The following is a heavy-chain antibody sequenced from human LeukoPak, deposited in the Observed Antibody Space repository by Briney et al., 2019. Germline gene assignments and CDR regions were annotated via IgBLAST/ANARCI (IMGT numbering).Heavy chain of an antibody. Sequence: PGGSLRLSCAASGFTFSNYEMNWVRQAPGKGLEWVSYISGSSDIKYYAESVKGRFTISRDNAKNSLFLQMNSLRAEDTAVYYCARGISTGYSFDYWGQGTLVTVSS. CDR3: ARGISTGYSFDY. CDR2: ISGSSDIK. D-gene: IGHD3-22*01. J-gene: IGHJ4*02. CDR1: GFTFSNYE. V-gene: IGHV3-48*03.